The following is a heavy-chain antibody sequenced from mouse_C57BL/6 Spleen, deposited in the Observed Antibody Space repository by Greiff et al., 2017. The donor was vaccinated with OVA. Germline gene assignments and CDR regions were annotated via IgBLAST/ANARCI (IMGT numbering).Heavy chain of an antibody. CDR3: ARQGDYGAMDY. V-gene: IGHV5-15*01. Sequence: EVQGVESGGGLVQPGGSLKLSCAASGFTFRNYGMAGVRQAPRKGPEGVAFISNLAYSIYYADAVTGRFTISRENAKNTLYLEMSSLRSEDTAMYYCARQGDYGAMDYWGQGTSVTVSS. D-gene: IGHD2-4*01. CDR2: ISNLAYSI. CDR1: GFTFRNYG. J-gene: IGHJ4*01.